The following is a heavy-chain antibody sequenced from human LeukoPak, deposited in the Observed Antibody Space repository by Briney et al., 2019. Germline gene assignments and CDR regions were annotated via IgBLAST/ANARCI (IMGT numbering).Heavy chain of an antibody. J-gene: IGHJ6*03. Sequence: TLSXTCAISGDSVSSNSAAWNWIRQSPSRGLEWLGRTYYRSKLYNDYAVSVKSLITINPDTTKNQFALQLNSVTPEDTAVYXCAGAAAGQNLKSGYHMDVWGKGTTVTVSS. V-gene: IGHV6-1*01. CDR1: GDSVSSNSAA. CDR2: TYYRSKLYN. CDR3: AGAAAGQNLKSGYHMDV. D-gene: IGHD6-13*01.